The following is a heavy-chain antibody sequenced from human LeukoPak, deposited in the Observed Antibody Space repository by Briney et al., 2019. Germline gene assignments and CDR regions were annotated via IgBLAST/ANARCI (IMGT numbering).Heavy chain of an antibody. Sequence: PSETPSLTCTVSGGSISSGSYYWSWIRQPAGKGLEWIGRIYTSGSTNYNPSLKSRVTISVDTSKNQFSLKLSSVTAADTAVYYCATYDYVWGSYRYHDAFDIWGQGTMVTVSS. J-gene: IGHJ3*02. D-gene: IGHD3-16*02. CDR3: ATYDYVWGSYRYHDAFDI. V-gene: IGHV4-61*02. CDR2: IYTSGST. CDR1: GGSISSGSYY.